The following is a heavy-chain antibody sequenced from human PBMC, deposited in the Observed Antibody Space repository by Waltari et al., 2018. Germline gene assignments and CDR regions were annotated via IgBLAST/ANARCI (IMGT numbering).Heavy chain of an antibody. CDR1: GFTFSNYW. Sequence: EVQLVESGGGLAQPGGSLRLSCEGSGFTFSNYWIHWVRQAPGKGLVWLSRVDSNGNGKTYADSVKGRFTISRDNTQKTVFLQMKSLRVEDTAVYYCTRSYHNTNYYLDYFDYWGQGTLVTVSS. J-gene: IGHJ4*02. D-gene: IGHD1-26*01. CDR3: TRSYHNTNYYLDYFDY. V-gene: IGHV3-74*01. CDR2: VDSNGNGK.